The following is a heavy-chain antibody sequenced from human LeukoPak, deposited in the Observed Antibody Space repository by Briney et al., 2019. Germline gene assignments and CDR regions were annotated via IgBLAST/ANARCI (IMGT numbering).Heavy chain of an antibody. CDR1: GFTFSSYA. V-gene: IGHV3-23*01. D-gene: IGHD2-2*01. Sequence: GGSLRLSCAASGFTFSSYAMSWVRQAPGQGLEWVSAIIGSGGRTYYADSVKGRFTISRDNSKNTRYLQMNRLRAEDTAVYYCAGRVVPAAIGAFDIWGQGTMVTVSS. J-gene: IGHJ3*02. CDR2: IIGSGGRT. CDR3: AGRVVPAAIGAFDI.